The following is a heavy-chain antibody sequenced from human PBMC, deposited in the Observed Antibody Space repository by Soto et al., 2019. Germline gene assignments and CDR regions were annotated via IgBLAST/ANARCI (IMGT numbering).Heavy chain of an antibody. D-gene: IGHD2-2*01. CDR2: ISDSGGST. CDR1: GFTFSNYA. V-gene: IGHV3-23*01. CDR3: AKRSNTPAAMKSPFDY. Sequence: EVQLLDTGGGLVQPGGSLRLSCAASGFTFSNYAMSWVRQAPGKGLEWVSTISDSGGSTYYADSVKGRFTISRDNSKNTLYLQMNSLRAEDTAVYYCAKRSNTPAAMKSPFDYWGQGTLVTVSS. J-gene: IGHJ4*02.